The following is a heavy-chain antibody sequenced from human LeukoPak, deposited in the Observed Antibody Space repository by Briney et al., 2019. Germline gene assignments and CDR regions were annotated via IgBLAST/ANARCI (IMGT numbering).Heavy chain of an antibody. J-gene: IGHJ4*02. D-gene: IGHD5-24*01. CDR3: AKAGQRWLQLPEIDY. CDR2: ISYDGSNK. CDR1: GFTFSSYG. Sequence: GGSLRLSCAASGFTFSSYGMHWVRQAPGKGLEWVAVISYDGSNKYYADSVKGRFTISRDNSKNTLYLQMNSLRAEDTAVYYCAKAGQRWLQLPEIDYWGQGTLVTVSS. V-gene: IGHV3-30*18.